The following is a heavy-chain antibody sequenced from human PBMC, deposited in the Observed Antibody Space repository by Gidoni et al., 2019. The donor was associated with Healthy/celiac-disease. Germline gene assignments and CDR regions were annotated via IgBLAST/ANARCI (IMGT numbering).Heavy chain of an antibody. CDR1: GFTFSSYE. CDR3: ARDQTGTPWGYYHYGMDV. D-gene: IGHD1-1*01. CDR2: ISSSGSTI. J-gene: IGHJ6*02. Sequence: EVQLVESGGGLVQPGGPLRLSCAASGFTFSSYEMNWVRQAPGKGLEWVSYISSSGSTIYYADSVKGRFTISRDNAKNSLYLQMNSLRAEDTAVYYCARDQTGTPWGYYHYGMDVWGQGTTVTVSS. V-gene: IGHV3-48*03.